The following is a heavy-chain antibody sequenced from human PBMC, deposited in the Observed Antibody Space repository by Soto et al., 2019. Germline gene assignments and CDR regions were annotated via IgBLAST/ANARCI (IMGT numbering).Heavy chain of an antibody. CDR2: IYHSGST. CDR1: GGSISSGGYS. V-gene: IGHV4-30-2*01. D-gene: IGHD3-3*01. Sequence: SETLSLTCAVSGGSISSGGYSWSWIRQPPGKGLEWIGYIYHSGSTYYNPSLKSRVTISVDRSKNQFSLKLSSVTAADMAVYYCARGARFLEWLSQPMSWGQGTLVTVSS. CDR3: ARGARFLEWLSQPMS. J-gene: IGHJ4*02.